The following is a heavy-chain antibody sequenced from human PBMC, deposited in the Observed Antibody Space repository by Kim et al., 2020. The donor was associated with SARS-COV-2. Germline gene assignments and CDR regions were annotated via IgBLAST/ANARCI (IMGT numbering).Heavy chain of an antibody. CDR3: ARGRGRGGGMDV. CDR2: INHSGST. J-gene: IGHJ6*02. CDR1: GGSFSGYY. D-gene: IGHD1-26*01. Sequence: SETLSLTCAVYGGSFSGYYWSWIRQPPGKGLEWIGEINHSGSTNYNPSLKSRVTISVDTSKNQFSLKLSSVTAADTAVYYCARGRGRGGGMDVWGQGTTVTVSS. V-gene: IGHV4-34*01.